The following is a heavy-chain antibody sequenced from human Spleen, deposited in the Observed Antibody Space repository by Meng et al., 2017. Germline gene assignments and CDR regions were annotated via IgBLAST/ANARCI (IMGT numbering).Heavy chain of an antibody. Sequence: SLKISCAASGFTFDDYAMHWVRQAPGKGLEWVSGISWNSGSIGYADSVKGRFTISRDNAKNSLYLQMNSLRAEDTAMYYCAGDPMITFGGAIGMDVWGQGTTVTVSS. CDR2: ISWNSGSI. J-gene: IGHJ6*02. CDR3: AGDPMITFGGAIGMDV. D-gene: IGHD3-16*01. V-gene: IGHV3-9*01. CDR1: GFTFDDYA.